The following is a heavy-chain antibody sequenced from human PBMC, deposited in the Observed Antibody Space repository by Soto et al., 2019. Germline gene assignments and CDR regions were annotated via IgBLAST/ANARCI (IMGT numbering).Heavy chain of an antibody. CDR1: GGTFSSYA. CDR2: IIPIFGTA. Sequence: QVQLVQSRAEVKKPASSVKVSCKASGGTFSSYAISWVRQAPGQGLEWMGGIIPIFGTANYAQKFQGRVTINADESTSTAYMELSSLRSEDTAVYYCARDPRRDGYNRQAFDICGQGTMVTVSS. CDR3: ARDPRRDGYNRQAFDI. J-gene: IGHJ3*02. V-gene: IGHV1-69*01. D-gene: IGHD2-21*01.